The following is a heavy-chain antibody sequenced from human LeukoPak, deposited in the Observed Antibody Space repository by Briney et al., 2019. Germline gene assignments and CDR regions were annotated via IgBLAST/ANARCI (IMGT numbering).Heavy chain of an antibody. CDR2: IIPIFGTA. V-gene: IGHV1-69*01. CDR1: GGTFSSYA. D-gene: IGHD3-22*01. CDR3: ARDLYYYDSSGYLFDY. Sequence: GSSVKVSCKASGGTFSSYAISWVRQAPGQGLEWMGGIIPIFGTANYAQKFQGRVTITADESTSTAYMELSSLRSEDTAVYYCARDLYYYDSSGYLFDYWGQGTLVTVSS. J-gene: IGHJ4*02.